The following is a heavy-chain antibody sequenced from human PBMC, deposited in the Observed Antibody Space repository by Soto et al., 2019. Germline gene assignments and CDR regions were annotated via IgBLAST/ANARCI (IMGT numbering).Heavy chain of an antibody. CDR1: GYSFTDVY. V-gene: IGHV1-2*02. CDR3: AREYDWKLL. Sequence: GASVKVSCKASGYSFTDVYIHWVRQAPGQGLEWLGWVSPYTGDTNYAQAFKGRVTMTRDTSISTAYMELTRLTYDDTAIFYCAREYDWKLLWGQGTPVTVSS. D-gene: IGHD3-3*01. CDR2: VSPYTGDT. J-gene: IGHJ4*02.